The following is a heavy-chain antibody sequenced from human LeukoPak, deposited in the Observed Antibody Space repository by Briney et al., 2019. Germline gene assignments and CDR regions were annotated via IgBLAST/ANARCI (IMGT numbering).Heavy chain of an antibody. Sequence: SETLSLTCTVYGGSISSYYWSWIRQPPGKGLEWVGYIYYSGSTNYNPSLKSRVTISVDTSKNPFSLKLSSVTAADTAVYYCARAVHYYGSGSYYFDYWGQGTLGTVSP. CDR2: IYYSGST. CDR1: GGSISSYY. CDR3: ARAVHYYGSGSYYFDY. J-gene: IGHJ4*02. V-gene: IGHV4-59*01. D-gene: IGHD3-10*01.